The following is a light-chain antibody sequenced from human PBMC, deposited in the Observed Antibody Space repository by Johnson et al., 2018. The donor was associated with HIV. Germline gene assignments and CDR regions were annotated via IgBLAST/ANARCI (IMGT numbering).Light chain of an antibody. Sequence: QSVLTQPPSVSAAPGQKVTISCSGSSSNIGNNYISWYQQVTGTAHKLLIYDNDKRPLGIPDRFSGPKSGTSATLGITGLQTGDEADDYCGNWDNGLVPVYVFGTATKVSVL. J-gene: IGLJ1*01. CDR1: SSNIGNNY. V-gene: IGLV1-51*01. CDR3: GNWDNGLVPVYV. CDR2: DND.